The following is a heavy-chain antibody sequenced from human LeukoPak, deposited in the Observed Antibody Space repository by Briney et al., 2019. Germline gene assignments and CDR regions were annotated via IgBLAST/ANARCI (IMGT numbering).Heavy chain of an antibody. Sequence: GASVKVSCKASGYTFTGYYMHWVRQAPGQGLEWMGGIIPIFGTANYAQKFQGRVTITADESTSTAYMELSSLRSEDTAVYYCARAADIVVVPAANKVSLDYWGQGTLVTVSS. D-gene: IGHD2-2*01. CDR2: IIPIFGTA. J-gene: IGHJ4*02. V-gene: IGHV1-69*13. CDR3: ARAADIVVVPAANKVSLDY. CDR1: GYTFTGYY.